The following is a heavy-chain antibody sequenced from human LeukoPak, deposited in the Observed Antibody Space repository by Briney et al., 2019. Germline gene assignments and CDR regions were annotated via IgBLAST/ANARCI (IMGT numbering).Heavy chain of an antibody. D-gene: IGHD3/OR15-3a*01. CDR3: ARRRHNFDFHAV. CDR2: TFYTGRT. V-gene: IGHV4-39*01. Sequence: PSETLSLTCTVSGDSIISNIYWWDWVRLPPGKGLEWIGATFYTGRTFYSPSLKSRVTISVDTSKNQFSLDLSSATAADTAVYYCARRRHNFDFHAVWGQGTRVTVSS. CDR1: GDSIISNIYW. J-gene: IGHJ3*01.